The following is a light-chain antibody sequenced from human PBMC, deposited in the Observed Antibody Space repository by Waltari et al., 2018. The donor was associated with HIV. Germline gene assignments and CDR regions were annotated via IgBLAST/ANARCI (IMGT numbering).Light chain of an antibody. Sequence: QSVLPQPPSVSAAPGQTVTTPCSGPTATIGNSHVPWYQHVPGAAPRLLIYDNDKRPSGIPDRFSGSKSGTSATLGISGLQTGDGADYYCGTWDPRMGAAVFGGGTKVTVL. V-gene: IGLV1-51*01. CDR3: GTWDPRMGAAV. CDR1: TATIGNSH. CDR2: DND. J-gene: IGLJ3*02.